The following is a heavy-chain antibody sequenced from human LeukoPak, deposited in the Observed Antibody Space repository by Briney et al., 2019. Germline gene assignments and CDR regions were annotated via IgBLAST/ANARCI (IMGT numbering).Heavy chain of an antibody. CDR2: ISTSGGST. CDR1: GFTFSSYA. CDR3: PKGGSSSYYSVFDY. Sequence: GGSLRLSCATSGFTFSSYAMSWVRQAPGKGLEWVSAISTSGGSTYYADSVKGRFSISRDNSKNTLYLQMDSLRDEDTAVYYCPKGGSSSYYSVFDYWGQGILVTVSS. V-gene: IGHV3-23*01. D-gene: IGHD6-13*01. J-gene: IGHJ4*02.